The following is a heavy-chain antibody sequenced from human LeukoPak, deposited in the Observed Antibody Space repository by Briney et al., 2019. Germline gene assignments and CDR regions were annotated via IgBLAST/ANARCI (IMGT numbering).Heavy chain of an antibody. CDR1: GGSISGYY. V-gene: IGHV4-59*08. CDR3: ARLPGFRDAFDI. Sequence: PSETLSLTCTVSGGSISGYYWSWIRQPPGKGLEWIGYIYYSGSTNYNPSLKSRLTMSVDTSKNQFSLKLSSVTAADTAVYYCARLPGFRDAFDIWGQGTMVTVYS. CDR2: IYYSGST. J-gene: IGHJ3*02.